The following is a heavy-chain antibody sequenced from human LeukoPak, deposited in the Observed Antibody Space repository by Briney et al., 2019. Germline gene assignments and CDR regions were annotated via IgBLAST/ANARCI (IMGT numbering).Heavy chain of an antibody. Sequence: SETLSLTCIVCGGSFSGYYGSWIRQPPGKGLEWIGEIKRSASTHYNPSPKSRVTISVDTSKNQFSLKLNSVTAADTAVYCCARGGTGHLDYWGQGTLVTVSS. CDR3: ARGGTGHLDY. D-gene: IGHD7-27*01. V-gene: IGHV4-34*01. CDR1: GGSFSGYY. CDR2: IKRSAST. J-gene: IGHJ4*02.